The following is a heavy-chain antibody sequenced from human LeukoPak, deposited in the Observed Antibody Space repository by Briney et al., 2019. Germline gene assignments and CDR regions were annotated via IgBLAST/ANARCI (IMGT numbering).Heavy chain of an antibody. Sequence: SETLSLTCAVYGGSFSGYYWSWIRQPPGKGLEWIGEINHSGTTNHNPSLKSRVTISVDTSKNQFSLKLSSVTAADTAVYYCARPGAVGAAPPYFDYWGQGTLVTVSS. D-gene: IGHD1-26*01. CDR2: INHSGTT. CDR1: GGSFSGYY. J-gene: IGHJ4*02. V-gene: IGHV4-34*01. CDR3: ARPGAVGAAPPYFDY.